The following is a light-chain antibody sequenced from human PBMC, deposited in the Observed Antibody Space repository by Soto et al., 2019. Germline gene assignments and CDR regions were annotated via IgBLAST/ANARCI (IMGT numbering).Light chain of an antibody. Sequence: QSALTQPASVSGSPGKSITISCTGTSSDVGSYNPVSWYQQHPVKAPKLMIYEGSKRPSGVSNRFSGSKSGNTASLTISGLQAEDEADYYCCSYAGSSTLVFGGVTKVTVL. J-gene: IGLJ2*01. V-gene: IGLV2-23*01. CDR3: CSYAGSSTLV. CDR2: EGS. CDR1: SSDVGSYNP.